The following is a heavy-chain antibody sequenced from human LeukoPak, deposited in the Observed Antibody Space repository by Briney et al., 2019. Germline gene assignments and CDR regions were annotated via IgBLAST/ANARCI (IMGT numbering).Heavy chain of an antibody. D-gene: IGHD4-23*01. Sequence: SETLSLTCTVSGGSISRYYWSWIRQPPGKGLEWIGYIYYSGSTNYNPSLKSRVTISVDTSKNQFSLKLSSVTAADTAVYYCASVGGDAFDIWGQGTMVTVSS. V-gene: IGHV4-59*08. CDR3: ASVGGDAFDI. CDR1: GGSISRYY. J-gene: IGHJ3*02. CDR2: IYYSGST.